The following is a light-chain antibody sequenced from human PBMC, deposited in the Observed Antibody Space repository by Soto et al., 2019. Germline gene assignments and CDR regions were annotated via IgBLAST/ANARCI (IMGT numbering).Light chain of an antibody. CDR1: SSNIGSNY. CDR3: AAWDESLSGPV. Sequence: QPVLTQPPSASGTPGQRVTISCSGSSSNIGSNYVYWYQQLPGTAPKLLIYSNNQRPSGVPDRFSGSKSATSASLAISGLRSEDEADYYCAAWDESLSGPVFGGGTKLTVL. V-gene: IGLV1-47*02. CDR2: SNN. J-gene: IGLJ2*01.